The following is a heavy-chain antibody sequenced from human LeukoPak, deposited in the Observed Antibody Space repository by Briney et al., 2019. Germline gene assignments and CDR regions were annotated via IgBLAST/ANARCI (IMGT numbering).Heavy chain of an antibody. CDR2: ISYDGSNK. CDR1: GFTFSSYA. Sequence: GGSLRLSCAASGFTFSSYAMHWVRQAPGKGLEWVAVISYDGSNKYYADSVKGRFTISRDNSKNTLYLQMNSLRVEDTAVYYCARMSRDSQDNFDYWGQGTLVTVSS. J-gene: IGHJ4*02. CDR3: ARMSRDSQDNFDY. V-gene: IGHV3-30*04.